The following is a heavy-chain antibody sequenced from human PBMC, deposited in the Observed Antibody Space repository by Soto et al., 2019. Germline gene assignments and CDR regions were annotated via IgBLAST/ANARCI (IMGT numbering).Heavy chain of an antibody. CDR2: ISSSSTII. CDR3: ARVRGYSYGHFDY. V-gene: IGHV3-48*02. Sequence: EVQVVESGGGLVQPGGSPRLSCAASGFTFSSYSMNWVRQAPGKGLEWVSYISSSSTIIYYADSVKGRFTISRDNAENSLSLQMNSLRDEDTAVYYCARVRGYSYGHFDYWGQGTLVTVSS. D-gene: IGHD5-18*01. J-gene: IGHJ4*02. CDR1: GFTFSSYS.